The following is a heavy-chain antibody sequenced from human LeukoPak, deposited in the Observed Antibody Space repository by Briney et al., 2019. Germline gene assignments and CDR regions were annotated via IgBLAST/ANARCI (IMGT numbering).Heavy chain of an antibody. CDR2: INSDGSGT. J-gene: IGHJ4*02. CDR3: AKGGGAATFDF. Sequence: PGGSLRLSCAASGFTFSRYWMQWVRQTPGKGLVWVSRINSDGSGTTYADSVKGRFTISRDNAKNTLFLQMNSLRAEDTAIYYCAKGGGAATFDFWGQGILVVVSS. V-gene: IGHV3-74*01. D-gene: IGHD1-26*01. CDR1: GFTFSRYW.